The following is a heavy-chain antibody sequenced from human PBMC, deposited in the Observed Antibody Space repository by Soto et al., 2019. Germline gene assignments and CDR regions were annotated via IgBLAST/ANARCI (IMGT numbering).Heavy chain of an antibody. V-gene: IGHV3-7*01. CDR2: IKQDGSEK. Sequence: GGSLRLSCAASGFTFSNYWMSWVRQAPGKGLEWVANIKQDGSEKYYVDSVKGRFTISRDNAKNSLYLQMNSLRAEDTAVYYCSRRYYYYFGMDFWCQGTTVTGSS. CDR1: GFTFSNYW. CDR3: SRRYYYYFGMDF. J-gene: IGHJ6*02.